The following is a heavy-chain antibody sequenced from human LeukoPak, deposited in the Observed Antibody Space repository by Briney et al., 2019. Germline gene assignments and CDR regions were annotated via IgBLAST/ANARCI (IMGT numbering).Heavy chain of an antibody. V-gene: IGHV4-34*01. CDR2: INHSGST. J-gene: IGHJ6*02. CDR3: VKRTLYYGMDV. Sequence: KPSETLSLTCAVYGGSLSGYYWSWIRQPPGKGLEWIGEINHSGSTNYNPPLKSRVTISVDTSKNQFSLKLSSVTAADTAVYYCVKRTLYYGMDVWGQGTTVTVSS. CDR1: GGSLSGYY.